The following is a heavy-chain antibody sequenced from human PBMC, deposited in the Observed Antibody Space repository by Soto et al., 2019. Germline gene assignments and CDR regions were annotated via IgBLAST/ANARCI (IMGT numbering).Heavy chain of an antibody. J-gene: IGHJ3*02. D-gene: IGHD4-17*01. CDR3: AEDRIEGYGGPQDAFDI. CDR1: GFTFSSYG. Sequence: HPGGSLRLSCAASGFTFSSYGMHWVRQAPGKGLEWVAVISYDGSNKYYADSVKGRFTISRDNSKNTLYLQMNSLRAEDTAVYYCAEDRIEGYGGPQDAFDIWGQGTMVTVSS. V-gene: IGHV3-30*18. CDR2: ISYDGSNK.